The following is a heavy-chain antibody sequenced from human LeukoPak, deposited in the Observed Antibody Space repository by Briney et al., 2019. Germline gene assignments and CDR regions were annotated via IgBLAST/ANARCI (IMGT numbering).Heavy chain of an antibody. CDR3: ARGPDDFWSGYYIDY. D-gene: IGHD3-3*01. Sequence: ASVKVSCKASGYTFTGYYMHWVQQAPGQGLEWMGWINPNSGGTNYAQKFQGRVTMTRDTSISTAYMELSRLRSDDTAVYYCARGPDDFWSGYYIDYWGQGTLVTVSS. CDR1: GYTFTGYY. J-gene: IGHJ4*02. CDR2: INPNSGGT. V-gene: IGHV1-2*02.